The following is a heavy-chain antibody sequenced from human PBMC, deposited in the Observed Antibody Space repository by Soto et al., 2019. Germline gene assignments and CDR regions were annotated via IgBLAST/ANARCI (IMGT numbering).Heavy chain of an antibody. D-gene: IGHD3-9*01. CDR2: ISPHNFNT. CDR3: ARDEGGYDILTGYYKAHNFDY. CDR1: GYTFTHFY. J-gene: IGHJ4*02. Sequence: ASVKVSCKASGYTFTHFYITWVRQAPGQGLEWMGAISPHNFNTNYAQKFRGRVTLTTEKSTNTAYMDLRSLTSDDTAVYYCARDEGGYDILTGYYKAHNFDYWGQGVPVTVSS. V-gene: IGHV1-18*01.